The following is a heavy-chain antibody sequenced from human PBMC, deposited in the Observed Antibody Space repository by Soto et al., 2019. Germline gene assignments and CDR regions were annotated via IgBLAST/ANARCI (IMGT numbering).Heavy chain of an antibody. D-gene: IGHD2-8*02. CDR3: ARDKITGLFDY. Sequence: SETLTRTLSHYRGEFSAYYWARIRPPRGLGLELIGEINHSGSTNYNPSLKSRVTISVDTSKNQFSLKLTSVTAADTAVYYCARDKITGLFDYWGQGTLVTVSS. CDR1: RGEFSAYY. CDR2: INHSGST. J-gene: IGHJ4*02. V-gene: IGHV4-34*01.